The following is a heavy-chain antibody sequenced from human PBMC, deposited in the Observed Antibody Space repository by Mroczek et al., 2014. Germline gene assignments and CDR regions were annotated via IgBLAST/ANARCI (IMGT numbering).Heavy chain of an antibody. D-gene: IGHD6-13*01. Sequence: QVQLQESGPGLVKPSETLSLTCTVSGGSISSYYWSWIRQPPGKGLEWIGYIYYSGSTNYNPSLKSRVTISVDTSKNQFSLKLSSVTAADTAVYYCARGTIAAAGTFHYYYGMDVWGQGTTVTVSS. CDR1: GGSISSYY. V-gene: IGHV4-59*01. CDR3: ARGTIAAAGTFHYYYGMDV. J-gene: IGHJ6*02. CDR2: IYYSGST.